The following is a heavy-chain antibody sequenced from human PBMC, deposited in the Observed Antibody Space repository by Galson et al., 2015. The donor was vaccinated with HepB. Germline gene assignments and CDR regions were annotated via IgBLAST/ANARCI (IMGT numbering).Heavy chain of an antibody. Sequence: SLRLSCAASGFTFDDYAMHWVRQAPGKGLEWVSDISWNSGSIGYADSVKGRFTISRDNAKNSLYLQMNSLRAEDTALYYCAKAANDYGSPSAFDIWGQGTMVTVSS. V-gene: IGHV3-9*01. CDR2: ISWNSGSI. CDR1: GFTFDDYA. J-gene: IGHJ3*02. D-gene: IGHD4-17*01. CDR3: AKAANDYGSPSAFDI.